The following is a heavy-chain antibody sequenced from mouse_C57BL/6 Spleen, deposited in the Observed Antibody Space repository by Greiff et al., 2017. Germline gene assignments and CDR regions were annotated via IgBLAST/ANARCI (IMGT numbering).Heavy chain of an antibody. D-gene: IGHD4-1*01. J-gene: IGHJ2*01. CDR1: GYAFSSSW. CDR2: IYPGDGDT. V-gene: IGHV1-82*01. Sequence: QVQLKESGPELVKPGASVKISCKASGYAFSSSWMNWVKQRPGKGLEWIGRIYPGDGDTNYNGKFKGKATLTADKSSSTAYMQLSSLTSEDSAVYFCASNWDNFGYWGQGTTLTVSS. CDR3: ASNWDNFGY.